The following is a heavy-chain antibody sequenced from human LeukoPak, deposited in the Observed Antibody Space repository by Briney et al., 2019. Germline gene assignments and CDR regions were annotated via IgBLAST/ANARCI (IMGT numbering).Heavy chain of an antibody. CDR3: VRVPPGTTIYAY. CDR1: GYTFTSYH. Sequence: ASVKVSCKASGYTFTSYHINWVRQATGQGLEWVGWMNPNNSDIGYAQKFQGRVSMTRKTTIGTAYMELSSLRSEDTAIYYCVRVPPGTTIYAYWGQGPLVTVSS. D-gene: IGHD1-7*01. CDR2: MNPNNSDI. V-gene: IGHV1-8*01. J-gene: IGHJ4*02.